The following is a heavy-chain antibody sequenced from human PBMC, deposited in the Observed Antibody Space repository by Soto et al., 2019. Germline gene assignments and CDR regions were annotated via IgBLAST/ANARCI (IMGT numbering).Heavy chain of an antibody. CDR1: GFTVSSNY. CDR2: IYSGGST. CDR3: ARDLIAATHDAFDI. J-gene: IGHJ3*02. D-gene: IGHD2-15*01. Sequence: GGSLRLSCAASGFTVSSNYMSWVHQAPGKGLEWVSVIYSGGSTYYADSVKGRFTISRDNSKNTLYLQMNSLRAEDTAVYYCARDLIAATHDAFDIWGQGTMVTVSS. V-gene: IGHV3-66*01.